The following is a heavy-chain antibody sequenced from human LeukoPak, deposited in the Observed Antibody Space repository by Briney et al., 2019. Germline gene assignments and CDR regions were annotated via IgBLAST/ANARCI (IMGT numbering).Heavy chain of an antibody. CDR1: GYTFTSYG. CDR3: ARQGGQSSGWFFDY. Sequence: ASVKVSCKASGYTFTSYGISWVRQAPGQGLEWMGWISAYNGNTNYAQKLQGRVTMTIDTSTSTAYMELSSLRSEDTAVYYRARQGGQSSGWFFDYWGQGTLVTVSS. D-gene: IGHD6-19*01. V-gene: IGHV1-18*01. J-gene: IGHJ4*02. CDR2: ISAYNGNT.